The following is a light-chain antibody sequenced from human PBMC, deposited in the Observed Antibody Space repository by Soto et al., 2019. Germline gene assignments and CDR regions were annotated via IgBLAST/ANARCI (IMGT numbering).Light chain of an antibody. CDR2: GTS. J-gene: IGKJ2*01. Sequence: EIVLTQSPGTLSLSPGERATLSCRTSQSVASTYLAWYQQKVGQAPRLLIYGTSTRATGIPDRFSGSGSGKDFTLTISRLEPEDSAVYYCQQYDGSVYTFGQGTKLEIK. CDR3: QQYDGSVYT. V-gene: IGKV3-20*01. CDR1: QSVASTY.